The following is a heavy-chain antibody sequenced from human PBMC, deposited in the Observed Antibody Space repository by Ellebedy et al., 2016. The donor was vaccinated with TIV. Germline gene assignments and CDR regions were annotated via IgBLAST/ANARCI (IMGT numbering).Heavy chain of an antibody. CDR1: GFTFTNYH. D-gene: IGHD3-10*02. V-gene: IGHV3-23*01. CDR3: ASSRYHYYVGNTIFAY. Sequence: GESLKISCAASGFTFTNYHMHWVRQAPGTGLEWVSGIVGSGSQKYADSVKGRSTISRDNSKNTLYLQMNSLRPEDTAVYYCASSRYHYYVGNTIFAYWGQGTLVTVSS. CDR2: IVGSGS. J-gene: IGHJ4*02.